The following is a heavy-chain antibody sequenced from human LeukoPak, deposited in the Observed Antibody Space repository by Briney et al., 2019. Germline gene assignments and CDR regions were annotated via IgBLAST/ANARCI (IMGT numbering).Heavy chain of an antibody. Sequence: ASVKVSCKASGGTFSSYAISWVRQAPGQGLEWMGIINPSGGSTSYAQKFQGRVTMTRDTSTSTVYMELSSLRSEDTAVYYCARDPDTAMVDFDYWGQGTLVTVSS. CDR2: INPSGGST. J-gene: IGHJ4*02. CDR1: GGTFSSYA. D-gene: IGHD5-18*01. CDR3: ARDPDTAMVDFDY. V-gene: IGHV1-46*01.